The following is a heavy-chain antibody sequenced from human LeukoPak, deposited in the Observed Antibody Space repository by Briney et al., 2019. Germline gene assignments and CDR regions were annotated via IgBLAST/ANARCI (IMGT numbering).Heavy chain of an antibody. V-gene: IGHV1-46*01. CDR1: GYTFTSYY. J-gene: IGHJ5*02. CDR2: INPSGGST. D-gene: IGHD3-10*01. Sequence: AASVKVSCKASGYTFTSYYIHWVRQAPGQGLEWMGIINPSGGSTSYAQKFQGRVTMTRDTSTSTAYMELRSLRSDDTAVYYCARVPTVGGMVRGAHSWFDPWGQGALVTVSS. CDR3: ARVPTVGGMVRGAHSWFDP.